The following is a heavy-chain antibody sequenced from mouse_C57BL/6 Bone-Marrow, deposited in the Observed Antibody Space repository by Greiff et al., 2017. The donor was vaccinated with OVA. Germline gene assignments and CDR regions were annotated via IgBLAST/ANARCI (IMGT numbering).Heavy chain of an antibody. Sequence: ESGPGLVKPSQSLSLTCSVTGYSITSGYYWNWIRQFPGNKLEWMGYISYDGSNNYNPSLKNRISITRDTSKNQFFLKLNSVTTEDTATYYCARQSYYYGSSNWYFDVWGTGTTVTVSS. V-gene: IGHV3-6*01. CDR1: GYSITSGYY. D-gene: IGHD1-1*01. CDR3: ARQSYYYGSSNWYFDV. CDR2: ISYDGSN. J-gene: IGHJ1*03.